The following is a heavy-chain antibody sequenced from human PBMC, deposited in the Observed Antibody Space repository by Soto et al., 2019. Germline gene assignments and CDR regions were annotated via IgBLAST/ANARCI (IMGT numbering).Heavy chain of an antibody. Sequence: PSETLSLTCTFSGCSISSYYWSWIRQPPGKGLEWIGEINHSGSTNYNPSLKSRVTISVDTSKNQFSLKLTSVTAADTAVYYYGSGSYSNWFDPWGQGTLVTVSS. V-gene: IGHV4-34*01. D-gene: IGHD3-10*01. CDR2: INHSGST. CDR1: GCSISSYY. CDR3: GSGSYSNWFDP. J-gene: IGHJ5*02.